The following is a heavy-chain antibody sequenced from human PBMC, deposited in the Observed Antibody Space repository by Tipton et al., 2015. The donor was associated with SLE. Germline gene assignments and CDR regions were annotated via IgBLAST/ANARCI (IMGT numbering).Heavy chain of an antibody. CDR2: ISSNGFT. D-gene: IGHD6-6*01. J-gene: IGHJ4*02. Sequence: LRLSCIVSGGSMNIYTWNWIRQPPGRGLEWIGLISSNGFTMYTPSLKSRVTVSVGTPKNQFFLQLTSVTATDTAVYFCARGTIASRPGYFDNWGQGTLVTVSS. CDR3: ARGTIASRPGYFDN. CDR1: GGSMNIYT. V-gene: IGHV4-4*08.